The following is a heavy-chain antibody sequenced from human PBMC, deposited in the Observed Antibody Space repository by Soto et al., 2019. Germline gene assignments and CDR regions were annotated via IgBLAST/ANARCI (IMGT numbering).Heavy chain of an antibody. CDR1: GFTFSSYG. J-gene: IGHJ4*02. D-gene: IGHD1-26*01. V-gene: IGHV3-30*18. CDR3: AKEGGLSGSYYISSSYYFDY. CDR2: ISYDGSNT. Sequence: QVQLVESGGGVVQPGRSLRLSCVASGFTFSSYGMHWVRQAPGKGLEWVAIISYDGSNTYYADSVKGRFTISRDNSKNTLYLQMNSLRAEDTSVYYRAKEGGLSGSYYISSSYYFDYWGQGTLVTVSS.